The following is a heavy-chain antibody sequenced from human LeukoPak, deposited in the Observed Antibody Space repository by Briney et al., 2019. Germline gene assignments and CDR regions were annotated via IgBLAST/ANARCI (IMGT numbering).Heavy chain of an antibody. V-gene: IGHV1-2*02. Sequence: ASVKVSCKASGGTFSSYAISWVRQAPGQGLEWMGWINPNSGGTNYAQKFQGRVTMTRDTSISTAYMELSRLRSDDTAVYYCARDAGATTIWFDPWGQGTLVTVSS. CDR3: ARDAGATTIWFDP. CDR1: GGTFSSYA. D-gene: IGHD1-26*01. CDR2: INPNSGGT. J-gene: IGHJ5*02.